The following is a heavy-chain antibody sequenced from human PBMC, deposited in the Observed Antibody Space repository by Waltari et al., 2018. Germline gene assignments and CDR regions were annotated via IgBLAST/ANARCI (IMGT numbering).Heavy chain of an antibody. D-gene: IGHD3-22*01. CDR2: INHSGST. J-gene: IGHJ6*03. CDR3: ARSGTYYYDSSGYYPYYYYYYYMDV. CDR1: GGSFSVYY. Sequence: QVQLQQWGAGLFKPSETLSLTCAVYGGSFSVYYWSWIRQPPGKGLEWIGEINHSGSTKYNPAIKSRVTISVDTSKNQCSQKLSSVTAAETAVYYCARSGTYYYDSSGYYPYYYYYYYMDVWGKGTTVTVSS. V-gene: IGHV4-34*01.